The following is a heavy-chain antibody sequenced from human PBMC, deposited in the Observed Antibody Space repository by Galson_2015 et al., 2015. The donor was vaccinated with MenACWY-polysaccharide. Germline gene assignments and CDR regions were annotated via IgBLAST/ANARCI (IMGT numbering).Heavy chain of an antibody. J-gene: IGHJ4*02. D-gene: IGHD1-1*01. V-gene: IGHV3-23*01. CDR3: ARVHNGEGPDY. CDR1: GFAFSSHA. Sequence: SLRVSCAASGFAFSSHAMGWVRRAPEKGLEWVSSITGDGSTSFYADSVRGRFTLSKDNAKKSLYLQMNSLRAADTAVYYCARVHNGEGPDYWGQGALVTVSS. CDR2: ITGDGSTS.